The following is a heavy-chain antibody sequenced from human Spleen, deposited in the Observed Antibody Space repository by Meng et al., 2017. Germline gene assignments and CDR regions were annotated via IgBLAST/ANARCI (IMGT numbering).Heavy chain of an antibody. D-gene: IGHD4-11*01. Sequence: QVQQQPWAVGLLQPSEPPSLACAVYGGSFSGYWWSWTRQSPGKGMEWIGEINHSGSTNYNPSLESRATISVDTSQNNLSLKLSSVTAADSAVYYCARGPTTMAHDFDYWGQGTLVTVSS. CDR2: INHSGST. CDR3: ARGPTTMAHDFDY. V-gene: IGHV4-34*01. CDR1: GGSFSGYW. J-gene: IGHJ4*02.